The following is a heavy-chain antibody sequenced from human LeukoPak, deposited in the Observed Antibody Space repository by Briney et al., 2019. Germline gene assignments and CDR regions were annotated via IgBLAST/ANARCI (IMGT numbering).Heavy chain of an antibody. CDR1: GGSFSGYY. CDR3: ARAKYLYCSSTSCYGGYYYYGMDV. CDR2: INHSGST. D-gene: IGHD2-2*01. V-gene: IGHV4-34*01. Sequence: SETLSLTCAVYGGSFSGYYWSWIRQPPGKGLEWIGEINHSGSTNYNLSLKSRVTISVDTSKNQFSLKLSSVTAADTAVYYCARAKYLYCSSTSCYGGYYYYGMDVWGQGTTVTVSS. J-gene: IGHJ6*02.